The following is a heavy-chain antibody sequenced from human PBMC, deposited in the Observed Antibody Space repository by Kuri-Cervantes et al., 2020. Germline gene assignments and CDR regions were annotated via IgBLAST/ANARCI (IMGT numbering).Heavy chain of an antibody. CDR1: GYTFTSYY. CDR3: ARVFSSGRAWYETHQPEYFDY. D-gene: IGHD3-10*01. Sequence: GGSLRLSCKASGYTFTSYYMHWVRQAPGQGLEWMGIINPSGGSTSYAQKSQGRVTMTRDTSTSTVYMELSSLRSDDTAVYYCARVFSSGRAWYETHQPEYFDYWGQGTLVTVSS. CDR2: INPSGGST. J-gene: IGHJ4*02. V-gene: IGHV1-46*01.